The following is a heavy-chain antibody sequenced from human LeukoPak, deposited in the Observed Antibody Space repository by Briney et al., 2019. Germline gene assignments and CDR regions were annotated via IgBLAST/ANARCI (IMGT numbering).Heavy chain of an antibody. CDR2: ISSSGSTI. CDR1: GFTFSSYE. J-gene: IGHJ5*02. Sequence: GGSLRLSCAASGFTFSSYEMNWVRQAPGKGLEWVSYISSSGSTIYYADSVKGRFTISRDNAKNSLYLQMNSLRAEDTAVYYCAKDARTYQLLSSWFDPWGQGTLVTVSS. V-gene: IGHV3-48*03. CDR3: AKDARTYQLLSSWFDP. D-gene: IGHD2-2*01.